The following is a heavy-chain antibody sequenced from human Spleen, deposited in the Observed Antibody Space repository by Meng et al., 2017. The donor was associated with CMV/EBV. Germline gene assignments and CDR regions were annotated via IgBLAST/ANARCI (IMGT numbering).Heavy chain of an antibody. J-gene: IGHJ4*02. CDR3: ARDAVANDFWSGYQNYFDF. CDR1: FTSHY. Sequence: FTSHYMHWVRQAPGQGLEWVGIIDPSGYSTAYAQKFQGRVTMTRDTSTSTVYMELSSLTSEDTAVYYCARDAVANDFWSGYQNYFDFWGQGTLVTVSS. CDR2: IDPSGYST. D-gene: IGHD3-3*01. V-gene: IGHV1-46*01.